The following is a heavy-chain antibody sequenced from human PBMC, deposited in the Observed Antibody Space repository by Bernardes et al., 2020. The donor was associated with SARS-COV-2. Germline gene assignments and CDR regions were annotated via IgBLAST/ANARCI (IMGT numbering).Heavy chain of an antibody. D-gene: IGHD4-17*01. J-gene: IGHJ4*02. CDR3: ATNRVYGDYVDFNFDY. Sequence: GGSLRLSCAASGFTFSSYGMHWVRQAPGKGLEWVAVISYDGSNKYYADSVKGRFTISRDNSKNTLYLQMNSLRAEDTAVYYCATNRVYGDYVDFNFDYWGQGTLVTVS. CDR2: ISYDGSNK. V-gene: IGHV3-30*03. CDR1: GFTFSSYG.